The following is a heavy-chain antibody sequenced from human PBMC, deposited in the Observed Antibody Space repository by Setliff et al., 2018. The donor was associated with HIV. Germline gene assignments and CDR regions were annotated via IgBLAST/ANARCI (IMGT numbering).Heavy chain of an antibody. D-gene: IGHD1-26*01. J-gene: IGHJ6*02. CDR3: ARGTFSGSYSYYYYGMDV. CDR1: GYTFTSFD. V-gene: IGHV1-8*01. Sequence: ASVKVSCKASGYTFTSFDINWVRQATGQGLEWMGWMNPNSGNSGFAQKFQGRVTMTRDTSTSTVYMELSSLRSEDTAVYYCARGTFSGSYSYYYYGMDVWGQGTTVTVSS. CDR2: MNPNSGNS.